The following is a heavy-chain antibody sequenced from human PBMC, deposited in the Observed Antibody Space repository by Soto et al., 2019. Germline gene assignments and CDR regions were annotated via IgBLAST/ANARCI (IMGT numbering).Heavy chain of an antibody. J-gene: IGHJ6*03. Sequence: GGSLRLSCAASGFTFSSYAMSWVRQAPGKGLEWVSAISGSGGSTYYADSVKGRFTISRDNSKNTLYLQMNSLRAEDTAVYYCAKGPSPEGLLYYMDVWGKGTTVTVSS. CDR1: GFTFSSYA. D-gene: IGHD2-21*02. V-gene: IGHV3-23*01. CDR3: AKGPSPEGLLYYMDV. CDR2: ISGSGGST.